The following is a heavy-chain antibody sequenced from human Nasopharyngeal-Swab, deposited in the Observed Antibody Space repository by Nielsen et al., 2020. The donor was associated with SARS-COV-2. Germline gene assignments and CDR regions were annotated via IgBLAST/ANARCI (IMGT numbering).Heavy chain of an antibody. Sequence: WIRQPPGKGLEWVANIKQDGSEKYYADSVKGRFTISRDNSKNTLYLQMNSLRAEDTAVYYCARDPNYYDSSGYLDYWGQGTLVTVSS. J-gene: IGHJ4*02. V-gene: IGHV3-7*01. D-gene: IGHD3-22*01. CDR3: ARDPNYYDSSGYLDY. CDR2: IKQDGSEK.